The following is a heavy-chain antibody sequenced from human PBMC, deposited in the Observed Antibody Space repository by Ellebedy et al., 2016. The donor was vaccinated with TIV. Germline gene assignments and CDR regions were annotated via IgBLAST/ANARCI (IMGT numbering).Heavy chain of an antibody. J-gene: IGHJ3*02. CDR2: ISWNSGSV. CDR1: GFTFDDYT. D-gene: IGHD1-26*01. CDR3: TKLVSWDDGFDI. Sequence: GGSLRLXXAASGFTFDDYTMHWVRQAPGKGLEWVSAISWNSGSVGYADSVKGRFTISRDNAKNSLYLQMTSLTTEDTALYYCTKLVSWDDGFDIWGQGTMVTVSS. V-gene: IGHV3-9*01.